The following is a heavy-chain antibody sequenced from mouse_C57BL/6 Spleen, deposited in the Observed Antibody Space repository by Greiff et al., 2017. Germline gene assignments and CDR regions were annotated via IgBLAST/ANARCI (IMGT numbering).Heavy chain of an antibody. J-gene: IGHJ4*01. CDR2: IYPRSGNT. V-gene: IGHV1-81*01. CDR1: GYTFTSYG. Sequence: VQLQQSGAELARPGASVKLSCKASGYTFTSYGLSWVKQRTGQGLEWIGEIYPRSGNTYYNEKFKGKATLTADKSSSTAYMELRSLTSEDSAVYFCARYYSNFYAMDYWGQGTSVTVSS. CDR3: ARYYSNFYAMDY. D-gene: IGHD2-5*01.